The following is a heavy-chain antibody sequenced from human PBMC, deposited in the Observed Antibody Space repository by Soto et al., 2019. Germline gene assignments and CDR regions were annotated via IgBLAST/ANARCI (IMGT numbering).Heavy chain of an antibody. Sequence: EVQLVESGGGLVKPGGSLRLSCAASGFTFSSYSMNWVRQAPGKGLEWVSSISSSSSYIYYADSVKGRFTISRDNAKNSLYVQMNSLRAEDTAVYYCASHIGYYYDSSGSSHWGQGTLVTVSS. D-gene: IGHD3-22*01. V-gene: IGHV3-21*01. J-gene: IGHJ4*02. CDR3: ASHIGYYYDSSGSSH. CDR1: GFTFSSYS. CDR2: ISSSSSYI.